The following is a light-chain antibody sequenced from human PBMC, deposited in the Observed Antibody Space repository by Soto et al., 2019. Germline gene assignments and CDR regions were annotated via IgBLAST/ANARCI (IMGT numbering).Light chain of an antibody. CDR1: QSVSSPY. V-gene: IGKV3-20*01. J-gene: IGKJ3*01. Sequence: EVVLTQSPVTLSLSPGERATLSCRASQSVSSPYLAWYQQKPGQPPRLLIYGASSRATDIPDRFIGSGSGTEFTLTISRLASEDFEMYYCQQYGSSPFTFGPGTKVDI. CDR2: GAS. CDR3: QQYGSSPFT.